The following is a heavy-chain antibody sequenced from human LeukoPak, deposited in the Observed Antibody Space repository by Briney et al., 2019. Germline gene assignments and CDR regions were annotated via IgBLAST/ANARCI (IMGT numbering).Heavy chain of an antibody. CDR1: GFIFSSYG. CDR2: IWYDGSIK. D-gene: IGHD6-19*01. Sequence: GRSLRLSCAASGFIFSSYGMHWVRQAPGKGLEWVASIWYDGSIKYYADSVKGRFTISRDNSKNTLYLQMNSLRAEHTALYYCPSAAGPFDNWGQGTLVTVSS. V-gene: IGHV3-33*01. J-gene: IGHJ4*02. CDR3: PSAAGPFDN.